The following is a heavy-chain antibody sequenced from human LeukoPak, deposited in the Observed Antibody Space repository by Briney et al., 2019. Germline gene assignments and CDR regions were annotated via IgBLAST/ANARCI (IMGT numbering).Heavy chain of an antibody. J-gene: IGHJ4*02. V-gene: IGHV1-46*03. D-gene: IGHD1-26*01. CDR2: INPSGGIT. CDR3: ARLSGRTSPDDY. Sequence: ASVKVSCKASGYTFTSYYIHWVRQAPGQGLEWMGIINPSGGITTYAQKFQRRVTMTRDKSTSTVYMELRRLTSEDTAVYYCARLSGRTSPDDYWGQGTLVTVSS. CDR1: GYTFTSYY.